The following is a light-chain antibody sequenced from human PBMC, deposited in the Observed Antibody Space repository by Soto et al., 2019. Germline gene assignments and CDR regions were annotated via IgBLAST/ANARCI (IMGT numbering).Light chain of an antibody. CDR3: YSYAGENLYV. J-gene: IGLJ1*01. Sequence: QSVLTQPASVSASPGQSITIPCTGTSSDVGSYNLVSWFQQHPGKVHKLLIYEGTKRPSGLSDRFSGSKSGTTASLTISGLQAEDEAHYYCYSYAGENLYVFGTGTKVTVL. CDR1: SSDVGSYNL. V-gene: IGLV2-23*01. CDR2: EGT.